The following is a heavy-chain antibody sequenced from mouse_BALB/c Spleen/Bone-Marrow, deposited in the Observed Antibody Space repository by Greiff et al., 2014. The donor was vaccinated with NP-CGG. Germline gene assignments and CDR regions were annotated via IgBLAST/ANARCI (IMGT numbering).Heavy chain of an antibody. CDR3: GRDYDYDYSYAMDY. D-gene: IGHD2-4*01. CDR1: GYTFTTYW. Sequence: QVQLQQSGAELAKPGASVKMSCKASGYTFTTYWMHWGRKRAGQGLGWIGYINPNTGYTEYNQKFKDKATLTADKSSSTAYMQLSSLTSEDSAVYYCGRDYDYDYSYAMDYWGQGTSVTVSS. J-gene: IGHJ4*01. CDR2: INPNTGYT. V-gene: IGHV1-7*01.